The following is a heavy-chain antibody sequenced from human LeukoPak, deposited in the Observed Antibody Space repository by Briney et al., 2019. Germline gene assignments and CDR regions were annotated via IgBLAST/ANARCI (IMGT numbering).Heavy chain of an antibody. D-gene: IGHD3-3*01. V-gene: IGHV4-34*01. Sequence: SETLSLTCAVYGGSFSGYYWSWIRQPPGKGLEWIGSIYYSGSTYYNPSLKSRVTISVDTSKNQFSLKLSSVTAADTAVYYCAREGAITIFGVVMPYFDYWGQGTLVTVSS. J-gene: IGHJ4*02. CDR3: AREGAITIFGVVMPYFDY. CDR1: GGSFSGYY. CDR2: IYYSGST.